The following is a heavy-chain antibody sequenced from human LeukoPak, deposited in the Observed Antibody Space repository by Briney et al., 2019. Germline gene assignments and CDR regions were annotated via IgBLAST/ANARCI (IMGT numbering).Heavy chain of an antibody. D-gene: IGHD1-26*01. CDR3: ARDNSVGDYAWWFDP. Sequence: ASVKVSCKVSGYTLTELSMHWVRQAPGQGLEWLGLISPSGDKTWNAQKFQGRVTMTRDMSTSTDYLELSSLRSEDTAVYYCARDNSVGDYAWWFDPWGQGTLVTVSS. V-gene: IGHV1-46*01. CDR2: ISPSGDKT. J-gene: IGHJ5*02. CDR1: GYTLTELS.